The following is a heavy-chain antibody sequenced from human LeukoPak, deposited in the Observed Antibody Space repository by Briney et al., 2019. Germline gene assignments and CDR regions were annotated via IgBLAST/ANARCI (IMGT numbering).Heavy chain of an antibody. V-gene: IGHV3-30*02. D-gene: IGHD2-15*01. Sequence: GGSLRLSCAASGFTFSSYGMHWVRQAPGKGLEWVAFIRYDGSNKYYADSVKGRFTISRDNSKNTLYLQMNSLRAEDTAVYYCAKDHSKYCSGGSCYSYYFDYWGQGTLVTVSS. CDR2: IRYDGSNK. CDR1: GFTFSSYG. J-gene: IGHJ4*02. CDR3: AKDHSKYCSGGSCYSYYFDY.